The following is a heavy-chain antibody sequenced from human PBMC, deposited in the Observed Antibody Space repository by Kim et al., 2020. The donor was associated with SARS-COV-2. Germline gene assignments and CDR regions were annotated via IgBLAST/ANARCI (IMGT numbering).Heavy chain of an antibody. CDR2: IYYSGST. V-gene: IGHV4-59*01. D-gene: IGHD2-8*01. Sequence: SETLSLTCTVSGGSISSYYWSWIRQPPGKGLEWIGYIYYSGSTNYNPSLKSRVTISVDTSKNQFSLKLSSVTAADTAVYYCARSVLRGTFDIWGQGTMVTVSS. CDR3: ARSVLRGTFDI. J-gene: IGHJ3*02. CDR1: GGSISSYY.